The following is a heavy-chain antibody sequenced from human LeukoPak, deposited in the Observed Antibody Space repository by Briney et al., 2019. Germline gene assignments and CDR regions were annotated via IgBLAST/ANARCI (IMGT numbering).Heavy chain of an antibody. Sequence: GGSLRLSCAASGFTFSTFGMNWVRQAPGKGLECVSSITSTSSYIYYADSVKGRFTISRDDTKNSLYLQMNSLRAEDTAVYYCARAVSTYGLDSWGQGTLVTVSS. CDR2: ITSTSSYI. J-gene: IGHJ4*02. V-gene: IGHV3-21*01. CDR3: ARAVSTYGLDS. D-gene: IGHD3-10*01. CDR1: GFTFSTFG.